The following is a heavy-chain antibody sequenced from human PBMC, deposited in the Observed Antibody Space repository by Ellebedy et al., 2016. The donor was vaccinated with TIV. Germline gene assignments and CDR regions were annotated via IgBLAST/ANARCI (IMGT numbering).Heavy chain of an antibody. CDR2: INHSGSS. Sequence: SETLSLTXAVYGGSFSGYYWSWNRQPPGKGLEWFGEINHSGSSNYNPSLKSRVTISVDTSKNQFSLKLSSVTAADTAFYYCARAPPSSGTLLYWGQGTLVTVSS. CDR1: GGSFSGYY. CDR3: ARAPPSSGTLLY. V-gene: IGHV4-34*01. D-gene: IGHD3-10*01. J-gene: IGHJ4*02.